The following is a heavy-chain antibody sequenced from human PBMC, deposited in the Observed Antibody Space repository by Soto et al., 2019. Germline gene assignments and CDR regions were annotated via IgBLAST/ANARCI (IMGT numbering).Heavy chain of an antibody. CDR1: GGIFSDYA. J-gene: IGHJ4*02. V-gene: IGHV3-23*01. CDR3: AKDNNWNYVGVVDY. Sequence: GESLKISCGVSGGIFSDYAMSWVRQAPGKGLEWVSGISGSGGSTYYADSVKGRFTIPRDNSKNTLCLQMNSLRAEDTAVYYCAKDNNWNYVGVVDYWGQGTLVTVSS. CDR2: ISGSGGST. D-gene: IGHD1-7*01.